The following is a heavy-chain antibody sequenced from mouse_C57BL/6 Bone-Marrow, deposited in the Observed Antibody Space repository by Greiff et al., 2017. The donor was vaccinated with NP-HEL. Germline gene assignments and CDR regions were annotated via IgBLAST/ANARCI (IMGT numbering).Heavy chain of an antibody. CDR2: ISDGGSYT. Sequence: EVKLMESGGGLVKPGGSLKLSCAASGFTFSSYAMSWVRQTPEKRLEWVATISDGGSYTYYPDNVKGRVTISRDNAKTNLYLQMSHLKSEDTAMYYYARGWGSSYDYWGQGTTLTVSS. J-gene: IGHJ2*01. V-gene: IGHV5-4*03. CDR3: ARGWGSSYDY. D-gene: IGHD1-1*01. CDR1: GFTFSSYA.